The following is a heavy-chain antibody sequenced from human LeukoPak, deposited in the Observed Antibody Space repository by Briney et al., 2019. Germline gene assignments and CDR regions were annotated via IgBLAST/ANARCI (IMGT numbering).Heavy chain of an antibody. J-gene: IGHJ4*02. D-gene: IGHD3-3*01. V-gene: IGHV3-7*03. CDR1: GFTFGEYW. CDR3: ARDQYDTWSRRGNFDS. CDR2: IKLDGSEK. Sequence: GGSLRLSCVASGFTFGEYWMSWVRQAPGKGLEWVANIKLDGSEKNYVDSVKGRFTISRDNTKNSLYLQMNSLRVEDTAVFYCARDQYDTWSRRGNFDSWGQGTLVIVSS.